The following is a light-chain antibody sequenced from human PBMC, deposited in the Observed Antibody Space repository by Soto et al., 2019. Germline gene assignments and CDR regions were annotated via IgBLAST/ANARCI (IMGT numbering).Light chain of an antibody. CDR3: QQYGSSPWT. CDR1: QSVSSSY. CDR2: GAS. V-gene: IGKV3-20*01. Sequence: IVLTQCPGTLSLPPGERATLSCRASQSVSSSYLAWYQQKPGQAPRLLIYGASSRATGIPDRFSGSGSGTDFTLTISRLEPEDFAVYYCQQYGSSPWTFGQGTKVDIK. J-gene: IGKJ1*01.